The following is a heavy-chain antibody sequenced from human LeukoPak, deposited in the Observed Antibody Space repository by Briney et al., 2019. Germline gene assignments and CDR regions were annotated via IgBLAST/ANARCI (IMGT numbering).Heavy chain of an antibody. Sequence: GGSLRLSCAASGFTFSSYEMNWVRQAPGKGLEWVTYISSSGSTIYHAASVKGRFTISRDNAKNSLYLQMNSLRAEDTAVYYCARDGKGRNRIGYYFDYWGQGTLVTVSS. CDR2: ISSSGSTI. D-gene: IGHD3-10*01. J-gene: IGHJ4*02. V-gene: IGHV3-48*03. CDR1: GFTFSSYE. CDR3: ARDGKGRNRIGYYFDY.